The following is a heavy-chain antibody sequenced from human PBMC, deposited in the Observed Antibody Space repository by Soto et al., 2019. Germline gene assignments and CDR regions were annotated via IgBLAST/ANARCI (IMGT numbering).Heavy chain of an antibody. Sequence: GGSLRLSCAASGFTCSSYAMSWVRQAPGKGLEWVSSISGSGDSTYYADSVKGRFTISRDNSKNTLYLQMNSLSAEDTAVYYCATLAVSVFDYWGRGSLVTVSS. J-gene: IGHJ4*02. CDR3: ATLAVSVFDY. D-gene: IGHD2-8*01. V-gene: IGHV3-23*01. CDR1: GFTCSSYA. CDR2: ISGSGDST.